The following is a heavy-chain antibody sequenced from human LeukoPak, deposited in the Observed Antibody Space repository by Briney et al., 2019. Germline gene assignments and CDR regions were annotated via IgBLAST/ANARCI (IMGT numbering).Heavy chain of an antibody. CDR3: ARDGGRRLRGSDYYYGMDV. CDR1: GFTFSTYN. Sequence: GGSLRLSCTASGFTFSTYNMNWVRQPPGKGLEWVSSISSSSYIYYADSVEGRFTISRDNAKNSLFLQVNSLRAEDTAVYYCARDGGRRLRGSDYYYGMDVWGQGTTVTVSS. V-gene: IGHV3-21*01. D-gene: IGHD3-16*01. J-gene: IGHJ6*02. CDR2: ISSSSYI.